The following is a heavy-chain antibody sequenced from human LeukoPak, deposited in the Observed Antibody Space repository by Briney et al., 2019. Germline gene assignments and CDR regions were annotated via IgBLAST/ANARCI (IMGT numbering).Heavy chain of an antibody. D-gene: IGHD1-26*01. CDR2: IWYDGSNK. Sequence: GGSLRLSCAASGFTFSSYGMHWVRQAPDKGLEWVAVIWYDGSNKYYADSVKGRFTISRDNSKNTLYLQMNSLRAEDTAVYYCARDATNRVGATIYYFDNWGQGTLVTVSS. V-gene: IGHV3-33*08. J-gene: IGHJ4*02. CDR3: ARDATNRVGATIYYFDN. CDR1: GFTFSSYG.